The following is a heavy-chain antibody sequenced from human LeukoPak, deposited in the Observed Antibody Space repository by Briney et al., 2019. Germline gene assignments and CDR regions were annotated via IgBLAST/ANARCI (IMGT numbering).Heavy chain of an antibody. V-gene: IGHV4-39*07. Sequence: SATLSLTCTVSGGSISSSSYYWSWIRQAPGKGLEWIGEINHSGSTDYNPSLKSRDTISVDTSKNQFSLKLSSVTAADTAVYYCARAPDYYDSSGYVEKYYFDYWGQGTLVTVSS. J-gene: IGHJ4*02. CDR1: GGSISSSSYY. CDR3: ARAPDYYDSSGYVEKYYFDY. D-gene: IGHD3-22*01. CDR2: INHSGST.